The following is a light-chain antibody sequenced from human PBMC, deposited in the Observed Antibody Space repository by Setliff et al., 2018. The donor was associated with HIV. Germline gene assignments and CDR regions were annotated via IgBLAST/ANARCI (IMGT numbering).Light chain of an antibody. J-gene: IGLJ1*01. Sequence: QSVLTQPPSVSGAPGQRVTIPCTGSSSNIGAGYDVHWYQHLPGTAPKLLIYGNNNRPSGVPDRFSGSKSGTSASLAITGLQAEDEADYYCQSYDSSLSGSKVFGTGTKVTVL. CDR3: QSYDSSLSGSKV. V-gene: IGLV1-40*01. CDR1: SSNIGAGYD. CDR2: GNN.